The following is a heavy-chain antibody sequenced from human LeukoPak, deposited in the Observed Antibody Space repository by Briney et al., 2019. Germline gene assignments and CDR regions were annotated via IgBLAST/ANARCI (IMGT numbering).Heavy chain of an antibody. V-gene: IGHV7-4-1*02. CDR3: ARIGLREYDYVWGSYRYWEFDP. D-gene: IGHD3-16*02. CDR1: GYTFTSYA. J-gene: IGHJ5*02. Sequence: ASVKVSCKASGYTFTSYAMNWVRQAPGQGLEWMGWINTNTGNPTYAQGFTGRFVFSLDTSVSTAYLQISSLKAEDTAVYYCARIGLREYDYVWGSYRYWEFDPWGQGTLVTVSS. CDR2: INTNTGNP.